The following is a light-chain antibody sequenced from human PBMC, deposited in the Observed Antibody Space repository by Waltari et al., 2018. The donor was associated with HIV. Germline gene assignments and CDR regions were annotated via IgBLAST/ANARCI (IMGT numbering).Light chain of an antibody. CDR1: SGPVTSGHH. J-gene: IGLJ2*01. V-gene: IGLV7-46*01. CDR2: DTT. CDR3: LLSYAGSRPVV. Sequence: QAVVTQEPSLTVSPGGTVTLTCGSSSGPVTSGHHPYWFQQKPGQAPRNLIYDTTYKHAWTPARFSGSLLGGKAALTLSGAQPEDEADYYCLLSYAGSRPVVFGGGTKLTIL.